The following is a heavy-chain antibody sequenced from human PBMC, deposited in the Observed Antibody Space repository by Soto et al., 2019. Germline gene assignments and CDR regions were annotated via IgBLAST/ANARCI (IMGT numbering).Heavy chain of an antibody. V-gene: IGHV1-2*06. Sequence: ASVKVSCKLSGDTFTRYYIHWVRQAPGQGLEWMGRINCNSGDTKYAQSVQGRVTMTRDTSINTVYMELSRLRSDDTAVYYCVRGGGSSFFDYWGQGNLVTVSS. CDR1: GDTFTRYY. J-gene: IGHJ4*02. CDR3: VRGGGSSFFDY. CDR2: INCNSGDT. D-gene: IGHD2-2*01.